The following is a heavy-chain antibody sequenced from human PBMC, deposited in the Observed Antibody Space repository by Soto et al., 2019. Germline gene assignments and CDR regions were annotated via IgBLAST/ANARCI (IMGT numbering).Heavy chain of an antibody. CDR3: ARDYTGSFGDYVSFDS. V-gene: IGHV1-2*04. J-gene: IGHJ4*02. D-gene: IGHD4-17*01. CDR1: GYTFTGYY. CDR2: INPNSGGT. Sequence: QVQLVQSGAEVKKPGASVKVSCKASGYTFTGYYMHWVRQAPGQGLEWMGWINPNSGGTNYAQKCQGWVTMTRDTSISTAYMEMSRLRSDDTAVYYCARDYTGSFGDYVSFDSLGQGTLVTVSS.